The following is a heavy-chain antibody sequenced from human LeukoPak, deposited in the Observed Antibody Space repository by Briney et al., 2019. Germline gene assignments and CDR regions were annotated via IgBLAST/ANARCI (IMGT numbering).Heavy chain of an antibody. V-gene: IGHV3-30-3*01. D-gene: IGHD3-10*01. J-gene: IGHJ4*02. CDR1: GFTFRNYV. Sequence: GGSLRLSCAASGFTFRNYVIHWARQAPGKGLEWVAVTSSDLNVKLYADSVKGRFTISRDNSRSTLYLQMNSLRPKDTAIYYCAREGYYGSGSPPSLYFDYWGQGTLVTVSS. CDR3: AREGYYGSGSPPSLYFDY. CDR2: TSSDLNVK.